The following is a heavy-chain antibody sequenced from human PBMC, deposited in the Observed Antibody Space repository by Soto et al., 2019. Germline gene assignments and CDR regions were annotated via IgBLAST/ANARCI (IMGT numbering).Heavy chain of an antibody. CDR3: ARVTWGDTMNYYYYYGMDV. J-gene: IGHJ6*02. V-gene: IGHV1-3*01. Sequence: SVKVSCTASGYPFTSYAMHWVRQAPGQRLEWMGWINAGNGNTKYSQKFQGRVTITRDTSASTAYMELSSLRSEDTAVYYCARVTWGDTMNYYYYYGMDVWGQGTTVTVSS. CDR1: GYPFTSYA. D-gene: IGHD1-26*01. CDR2: INAGNGNT.